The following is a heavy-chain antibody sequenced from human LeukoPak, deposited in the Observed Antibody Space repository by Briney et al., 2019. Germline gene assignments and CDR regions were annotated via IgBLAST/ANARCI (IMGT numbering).Heavy chain of an antibody. Sequence: ASVKVSCKASGYIFTSYGISWVRQAPGQGLEWMGWISAYNGNTNYAQKLQGRVTMTTDTSTSTAYMELGSLRSDDTAVYYCARDTGYCSGGSCYGNWFDPWGQGTLVTVSS. CDR1: GYIFTSYG. D-gene: IGHD2-15*01. V-gene: IGHV1-18*01. CDR2: ISAYNGNT. CDR3: ARDTGYCSGGSCYGNWFDP. J-gene: IGHJ5*02.